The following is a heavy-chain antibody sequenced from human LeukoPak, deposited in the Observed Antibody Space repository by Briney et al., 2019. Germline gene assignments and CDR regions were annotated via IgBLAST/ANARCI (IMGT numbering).Heavy chain of an antibody. Sequence: GSLRLSCAASGFTFSSYGMHWVRQAPGKGLEWVAFIRYDGSNKYYADSVKGRFTISRDNSKNTLYLQMNSLRAEDTAVYYCARGGYSSSWYHDSWGQGTLVTVSS. D-gene: IGHD6-13*01. CDR3: ARGGYSSSWYHDS. CDR1: GFTFSSYG. V-gene: IGHV3-30*02. CDR2: IRYDGSNK. J-gene: IGHJ4*02.